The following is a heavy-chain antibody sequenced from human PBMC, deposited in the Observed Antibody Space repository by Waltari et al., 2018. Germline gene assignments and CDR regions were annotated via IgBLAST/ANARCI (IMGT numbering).Heavy chain of an antibody. Sequence: QVHLQESGPRLVKPSGTLSLTCAVSGASISSSKWGSWVRQTPGKGLEWIGEISPSGSANYNPSLKSRVTMSLDKSKNHFSLNLTSVTAADTAVYYCARYFVPLEVPTAYFDFWGQGTLVTVSS. J-gene: IGHJ4*02. CDR2: ISPSGSA. CDR1: GASISSSKW. V-gene: IGHV4-4*02. CDR3: ARYFVPLEVPTAYFDF. D-gene: IGHD2-2*01.